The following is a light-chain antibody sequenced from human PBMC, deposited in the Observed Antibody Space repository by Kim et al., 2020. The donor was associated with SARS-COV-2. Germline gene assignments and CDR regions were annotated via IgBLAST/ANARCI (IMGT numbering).Light chain of an antibody. Sequence: VSPGERATLSCRASQSVSSDLAWYQQKPGQAPRLLIHGASTRATGTPARFSGGGSGTEFTLTISSLQSEDFAVYYCQQYNKWPPYTFAQGTKLEI. CDR1: QSVSSD. CDR3: QQYNKWPPYT. J-gene: IGKJ2*01. V-gene: IGKV3-15*01. CDR2: GAS.